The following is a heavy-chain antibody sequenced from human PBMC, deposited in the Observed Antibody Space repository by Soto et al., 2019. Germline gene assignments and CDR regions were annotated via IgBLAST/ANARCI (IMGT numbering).Heavy chain of an antibody. D-gene: IGHD1-26*01. Sequence: QVQLVQSGAEVKKPGASVKVSCKASGYTFTSYAMHWVRQAPGQRLEWMGWINAGNCNTKYSQKFQGRVTITRDTAASTAYLELSSLISAYTAVYYCARSRSGSYYFDYWGQGTLVTVSS. CDR2: INAGNCNT. CDR3: ARSRSGSYYFDY. J-gene: IGHJ4*02. V-gene: IGHV1-3*01. CDR1: GYTFTSYA.